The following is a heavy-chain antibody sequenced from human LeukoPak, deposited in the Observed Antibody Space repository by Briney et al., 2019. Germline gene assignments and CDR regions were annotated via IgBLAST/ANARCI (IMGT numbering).Heavy chain of an antibody. CDR2: ISSSGSTI. J-gene: IGHJ4*02. D-gene: IGHD2-15*01. CDR1: GFTFSSYE. CDR3: ARAARLKDDY. Sequence: PGGSLRLSCAASGFTFSSYEMNWVRQAPGKGLEWVSCISSSGSTIYYADSVKGRFTISRDNAKNSLYLQMNSLRAEDTAVYYCARAARLKDDYWGQGTLVTVSS. V-gene: IGHV3-48*03.